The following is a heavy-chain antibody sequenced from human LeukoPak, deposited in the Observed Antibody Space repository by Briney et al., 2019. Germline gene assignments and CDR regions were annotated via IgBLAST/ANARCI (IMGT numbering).Heavy chain of an antibody. CDR1: GFTFSSYA. V-gene: IGHV3-64*01. J-gene: IGHJ6*02. CDR2: ISSNGGST. Sequence: GGSLRLSYAASGFTFSSYAMHWVRQAPGKGLEYVSAISSNGGSTYYANSVKGRFTISRDNSKNTLYLQMGSLRAEDMAVYYCARDKGYSGYRVDYYYYYGMDVWGQGTTVTVSS. CDR3: ARDKGYSGYRVDYYYYYGMDV. D-gene: IGHD5-12*01.